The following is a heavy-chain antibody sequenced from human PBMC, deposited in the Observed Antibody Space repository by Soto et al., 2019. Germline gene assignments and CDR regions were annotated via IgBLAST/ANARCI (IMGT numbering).Heavy chain of an antibody. Sequence: EVQLLESGVGLVQPGGSLRLPCAASGITFSSYAMSSIHQAPRTGREWVSPIRGRGGSTNYADSVKGRYTISRDHARISLYLHMNSGSADDTAVYYYAKDLRHVSSVKCGMDVGGQGARVNVSS. D-gene: IGHD3-22*01. J-gene: IGHJ6*02. CDR2: IRGRGGST. CDR1: GITFSSYA. V-gene: IGHV3-23*01. CDR3: AKDLRHVSSVKCGMDV.